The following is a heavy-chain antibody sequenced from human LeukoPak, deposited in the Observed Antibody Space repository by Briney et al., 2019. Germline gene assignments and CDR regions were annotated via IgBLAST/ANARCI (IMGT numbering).Heavy chain of an antibody. D-gene: IGHD3-10*01. Sequence: ASVKVSCKASGYTFTSYYMHWVRQAPGQGLEWMGIINPSGGSTSYAQKFQGRVTMTRDTSTSTVYMELSSLRSEDTAVYYCTTASYGSGSYLRNWGQGTLVTVSS. CDR1: GYTFTSYY. CDR2: INPSGGST. V-gene: IGHV1-46*01. CDR3: TTASYGSGSYLRN. J-gene: IGHJ4*02.